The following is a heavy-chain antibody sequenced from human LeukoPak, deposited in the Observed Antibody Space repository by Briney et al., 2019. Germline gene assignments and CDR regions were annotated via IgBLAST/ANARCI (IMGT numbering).Heavy chain of an antibody. Sequence: GGSLRLSCAVSGFTFNNYWMNWVRQAPGKGLEWVANIKQDGSEKYYVDSVKGRFTISRDNAKNSLYLQMNSLRAEDTAVYYCARDFDYWGRGTLVTVSS. J-gene: IGHJ4*02. CDR2: IKQDGSEK. CDR3: ARDFDY. V-gene: IGHV3-7*01. CDR1: GFTFNNYW.